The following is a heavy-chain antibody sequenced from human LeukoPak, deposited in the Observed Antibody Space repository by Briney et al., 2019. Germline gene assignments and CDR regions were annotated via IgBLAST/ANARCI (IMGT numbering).Heavy chain of an antibody. CDR3: ARALSSLRLYYFDY. CDR2: INPNSGGT. CDR1: GYTFTGYY. V-gene: IGHV1-2*02. Sequence: ASVKVSCKASGYTFTGYYIHWVRQPPGQGLEWMGCINPNSGGTNYAPNLEGRVTMTRDTSISTAYMELSSLTSDDTAVYYCARALSSLRLYYFDYRGQGTLITVSS. D-gene: IGHD6-6*01. J-gene: IGHJ4*02.